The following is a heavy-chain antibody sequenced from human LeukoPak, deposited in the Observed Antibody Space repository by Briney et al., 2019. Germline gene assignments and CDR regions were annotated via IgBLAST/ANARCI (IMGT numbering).Heavy chain of an antibody. J-gene: IGHJ3*01. CDR3: ARDYYDSSGYHAAFDV. Sequence: PSQTLSLTCAVSGDSISSGGYSWSWIRQPPGKGLEWIGYFYNSGSTNYNPSLKSRVTVSVDTSKNQFSLRLSSVTATDTAVYYCARDYYDSSGYHAAFDVWGQGTMVTVSS. V-gene: IGHV4-30-4*07. CDR1: GDSISSGGYS. D-gene: IGHD3-22*01. CDR2: FYNSGST.